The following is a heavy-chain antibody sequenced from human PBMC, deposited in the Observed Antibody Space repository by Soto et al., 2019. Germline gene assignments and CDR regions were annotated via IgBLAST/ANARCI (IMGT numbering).Heavy chain of an antibody. V-gene: IGHV4-31*03. D-gene: IGHD6-19*01. Sequence: QVQLQESGPGLGKPSQTLSLTCTVSGGSISSGGYYWSWIRQHPGKGLEWIGYIYYSGSTYYNPSLKSRVTISVDTSKNQFSLKLSSVTAADTAVYYCARTHRSGGNDAFDIWGQGTMVTVSS. CDR3: ARTHRSGGNDAFDI. J-gene: IGHJ3*02. CDR2: IYYSGST. CDR1: GGSISSGGYY.